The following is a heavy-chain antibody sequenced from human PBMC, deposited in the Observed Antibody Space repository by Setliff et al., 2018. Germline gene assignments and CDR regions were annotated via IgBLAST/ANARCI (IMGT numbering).Heavy chain of an antibody. D-gene: IGHD5-18*01. Sequence: ASVKFSCKASGGTFSNYCISWVRQAPGQGLEWMGGIMPKFGTPNRSQKFQGRVTITADESTSTAYMELSGLTSEDTAVYYCASHFLTVMKYYYYMDVWGKGTTVTVSS. V-gene: IGHV1-69*13. J-gene: IGHJ6*03. CDR2: IMPKFGTP. CDR1: GGTFSNYC. CDR3: ASHFLTVMKYYYYMDV.